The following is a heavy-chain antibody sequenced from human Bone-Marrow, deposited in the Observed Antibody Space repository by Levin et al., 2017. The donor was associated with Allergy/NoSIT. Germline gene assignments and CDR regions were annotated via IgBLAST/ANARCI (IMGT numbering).Heavy chain of an antibody. J-gene: IGHJ1*01. CDR1: GFTFSWSW. Sequence: QPGGSLRLSCAASGFTFSWSWMTWVRQAPGRGLEWVANIKEDGSEKYYVDSVRGRFTVSRDNAENSLYLQMNSLRAEDTAVYYCARWSTTSCYSGRCEYFQNWGQGTLVTVSS. CDR3: ARWSTTSCYSGRCEYFQN. V-gene: IGHV3-7*01. CDR2: IKEDGSEK. D-gene: IGHD2-2*01.